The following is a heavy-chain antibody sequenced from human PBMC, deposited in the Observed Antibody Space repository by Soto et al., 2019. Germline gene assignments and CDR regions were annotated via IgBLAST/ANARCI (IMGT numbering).Heavy chain of an antibody. CDR3: ASIDGRYSYGSAMFDY. V-gene: IGHV1-69*01. CDR1: GGTFSSYA. Sequence: QVQLVQSGAEVKKPGSSVKVSCKASGGTFSSYAISWVRQAPGQGLEWMGGIIPIFGTANYAQKFQGRVTITADESTSTAYMELSSLRSEDTAVYCCASIDGRYSYGSAMFDYWGQGTLVTVSS. CDR2: IIPIFGTA. J-gene: IGHJ4*02. D-gene: IGHD5-18*01.